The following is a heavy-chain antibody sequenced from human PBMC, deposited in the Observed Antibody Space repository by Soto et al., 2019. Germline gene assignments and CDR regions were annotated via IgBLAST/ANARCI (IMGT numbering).Heavy chain of an antibody. J-gene: IGHJ6*02. V-gene: IGHV1-18*04. CDR3: ARGGITGTGPLGYYYYGMDV. D-gene: IGHD1-20*01. Sequence: ASVKVSCKASGYTFTSYCISWVRQAPGQGLEWMGWISAYNGNTNYAQKLQGRVTMTTDTSTSTAYMELRSLRSDDTAVYYCARGGITGTGPLGYYYYGMDVWGQGTTVTVSS. CDR1: GYTFTSYC. CDR2: ISAYNGNT.